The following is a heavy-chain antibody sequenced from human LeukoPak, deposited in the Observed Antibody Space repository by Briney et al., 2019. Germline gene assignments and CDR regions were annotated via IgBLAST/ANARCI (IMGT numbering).Heavy chain of an antibody. Sequence: GGSLRLSCAASGFTFSSYGMHWVRQAPGKGLECVAVIWYDGSNKYYADSVKGRFTISRDNSKNTLYLQMNSLRAEDTAVYYCARAAAGTHYYYYMDVWGKGTTVTVSS. J-gene: IGHJ6*03. V-gene: IGHV3-33*01. D-gene: IGHD6-13*01. CDR1: GFTFSSYG. CDR2: IWYDGSNK. CDR3: ARAAAGTHYYYYMDV.